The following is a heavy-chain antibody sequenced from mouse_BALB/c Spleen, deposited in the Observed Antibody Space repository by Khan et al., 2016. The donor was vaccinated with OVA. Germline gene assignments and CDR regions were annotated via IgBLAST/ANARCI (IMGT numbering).Heavy chain of an antibody. CDR2: INPSTGYT. CDR3: ARRGLRWEFDY. D-gene: IGHD1-1*01. CDR1: GYTFINYW. Sequence: QIQLVQSGAELAKPGASVKMSCKASGYTFINYWIPWVKQRPGQGLEWIGYINPSTGYTEYNQNFKDKATLTADKSSSTAYMQLSSLTSEDSADYYCARRGLRWEFDYWGQGTTLTVSS. V-gene: IGHV1-7*01. J-gene: IGHJ2*01.